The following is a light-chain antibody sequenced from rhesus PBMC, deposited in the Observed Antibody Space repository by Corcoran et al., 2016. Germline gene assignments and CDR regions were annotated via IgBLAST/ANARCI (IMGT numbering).Light chain of an antibody. J-gene: IGKJ1*01. CDR3: QQSSNLSWT. CDR2: GAS. CDR1: QSVGSY. V-gene: IGKV3-24*04. Sequence: ETVVTQSPATLSLSPGERATLSCRASQSVGSYLAWYQQQTGQAPRLLIYGASNRATGIPDRFSGSGAWTDVTLTISSLEPEDVGVYDCQQSSNLSWTIGQGTKVEIK.